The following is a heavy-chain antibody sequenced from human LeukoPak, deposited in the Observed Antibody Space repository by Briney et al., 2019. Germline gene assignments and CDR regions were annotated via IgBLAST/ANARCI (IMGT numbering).Heavy chain of an antibody. CDR2: INHSGST. Sequence: SETLSLTCAVYGGSFSGYYSSWIRQPPGKGLEWIGEINHSGSTNYNPSLKSRVTISVDTSKNQFSLKLSSVTAADTAVYYCARGSPPQIQLWFRWFDPWGQGTLVTVSS. CDR3: ARGSPPQIQLWFRWFDP. D-gene: IGHD5-18*01. CDR1: GGSFSGYY. J-gene: IGHJ5*02. V-gene: IGHV4-34*01.